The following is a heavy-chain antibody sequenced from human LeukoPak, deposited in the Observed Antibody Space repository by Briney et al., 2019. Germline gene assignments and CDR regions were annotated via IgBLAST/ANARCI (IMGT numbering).Heavy chain of an antibody. CDR3: AHRLRTGDFDY. D-gene: IGHD7-27*01. V-gene: IGHV2-5*01. J-gene: IGHJ4*02. CDR1: GFSFSTSGVG. Sequence: SAPTLAKPTQTLTLSCTLPGFSFSTSGVGVGWIRQLSVKALEWLALIYWNNDKRYSPSLKSRPTITKDTSKNQVVLTMTNMDLVDTATYYCAHRLRTGDFDYWGQGTLVTVSS. CDR2: IYWNNDK.